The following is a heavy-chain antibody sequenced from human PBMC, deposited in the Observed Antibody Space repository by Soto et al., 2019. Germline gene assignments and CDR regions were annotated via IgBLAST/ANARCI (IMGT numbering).Heavy chain of an antibody. Sequence: QVQLVQSGGEEKKPGASVKVSCKASGYDFIGHGISWVRQARGQGLEWMGWINSYNGDTKYARKYQDRITLTKDKSTRTVYMGLTSLRSDDTDVYYCARDQWLKVPAVVGDKFDSWGQGTLVTVSS. V-gene: IGHV1-18*04. D-gene: IGHD6-19*01. J-gene: IGHJ5*01. CDR1: GYDFIGHG. CDR3: ARDQWLKVPAVVGDKFDS. CDR2: INSYNGDT.